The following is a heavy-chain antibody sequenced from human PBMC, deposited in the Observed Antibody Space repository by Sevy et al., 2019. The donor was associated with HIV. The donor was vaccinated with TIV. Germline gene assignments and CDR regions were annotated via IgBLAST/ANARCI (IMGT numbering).Heavy chain of an antibody. CDR2: IYYSGNT. V-gene: IGHV4-59*01. Sequence: SETLSLTCTVSGGSISSYYWSWIRQPPGKGLEWIGYIYYSGNTNYNPSLKSRVTISVDTSKNQFSLKLSSVTAADTAVYYCARDGTAMGHYYMDVWGKGTTVTVSS. CDR1: GGSISSYY. CDR3: ARDGTAMGHYYMDV. J-gene: IGHJ6*03. D-gene: IGHD5-18*01.